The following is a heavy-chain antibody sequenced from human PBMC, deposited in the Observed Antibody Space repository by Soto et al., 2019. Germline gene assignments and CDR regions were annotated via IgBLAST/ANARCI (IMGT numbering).Heavy chain of an antibody. Sequence: GGSLRLSCAASGFTFSSYAMHWVRQAPGKGLEWVAVISYDGSNKYYADSVKGRFTISRDNSKNTLYLQMNSLRAEDTAVYYCVSRRGIVTAGPILDYWGQGTLVTVSS. CDR1: GFTFSSYA. CDR3: VSRRGIVTAGPILDY. CDR2: ISYDGSNK. V-gene: IGHV3-30-3*01. D-gene: IGHD6-13*01. J-gene: IGHJ4*02.